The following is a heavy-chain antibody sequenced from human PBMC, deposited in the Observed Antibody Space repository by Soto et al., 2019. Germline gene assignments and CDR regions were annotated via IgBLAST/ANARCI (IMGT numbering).Heavy chain of an antibody. Sequence: SVKVSCKASGGTFSSYAISWVRQAPGQGLEWMGGIIPIFGTANYAQKFQGRVTITADKSTSTAYMELSSLRSEDTAVYYCARFSGGRPYYYYGMDVWGQGTTVTVSS. CDR2: IIPIFGTA. V-gene: IGHV1-69*06. J-gene: IGHJ6*02. CDR1: GGTFSSYA. D-gene: IGHD2-15*01. CDR3: ARFSGGRPYYYYGMDV.